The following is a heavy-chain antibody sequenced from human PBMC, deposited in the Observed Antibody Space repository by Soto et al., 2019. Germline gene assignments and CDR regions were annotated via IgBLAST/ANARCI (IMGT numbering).Heavy chain of an antibody. CDR2: ISNDGRNK. V-gene: IGHV3-30*18. J-gene: IGHJ4*02. D-gene: IGHD3-22*01. CDR1: GFIFSGYG. Sequence: QVQLVESGGGVVQPGGSLRLSCAASGFIFSGYGMHWVRQTPGKGLHWVAVISNDGRNKYYAGSVQGRFTISRDNSKNTLYLQMNSLRPDDTAVYFCAKDIDLGSSYVSSAYLLRNWGQGTLVTVSS. CDR3: AKDIDLGSSYVSSAYLLRN.